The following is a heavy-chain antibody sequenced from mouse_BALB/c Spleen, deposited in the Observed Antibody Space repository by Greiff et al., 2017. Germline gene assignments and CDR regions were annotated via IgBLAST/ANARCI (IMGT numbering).Heavy chain of an antibody. D-gene: IGHD2-14*01. CDR1: GFSLTDYG. CDR2: IWGGGST. CDR3: AKQTSYVLYAMDY. V-gene: IGHV2-6-5*01. Sequence: VKLMESGPGLVAPSQSLSITCTVSGFSLTDYGVSWIRQPPGKGLEWLGVIWGGGSTYYNSALKSRLSISKDNSKSQVFLKMNSLQTDDTAMYYCAKQTSYVLYAMDYWGQGTSVTVSS. J-gene: IGHJ4*01.